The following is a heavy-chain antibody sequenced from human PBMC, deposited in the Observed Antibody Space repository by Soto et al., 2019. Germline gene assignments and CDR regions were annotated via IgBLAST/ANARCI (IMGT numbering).Heavy chain of an antibody. Sequence: PSETLSLTCAVSSGSIDNVYWWSWVRQSPGKGLEWIGETSHDGVTNYNPSLEGRVTISIDKSKNQFSLKLSSVTAADTAVYYCARARVAGTYYYYGMDVWSQGTTVTVSS. D-gene: IGHD6-19*01. CDR1: SGSIDNVYW. V-gene: IGHV4-4*02. CDR2: TSHDGVT. J-gene: IGHJ6*02. CDR3: ARARVAGTYYYYGMDV.